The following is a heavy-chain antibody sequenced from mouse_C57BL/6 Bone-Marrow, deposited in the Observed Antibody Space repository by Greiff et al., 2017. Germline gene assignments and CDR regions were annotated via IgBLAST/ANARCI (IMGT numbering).Heavy chain of an antibody. J-gene: IGHJ4*01. CDR2: ISSGGSYT. Sequence: EVKLVESGGDLVKPGGSLKLSCAASGFTFSSYGMSWVRQTPDKRLEWVATISSGGSYTYYPDSVKGRFTISRDNAKNTLYLQMSSLKSEDTAMYYCARLANWYAMDYWGQGTSVTVSS. CDR1: GFTFSSYG. V-gene: IGHV5-6*01. CDR3: ARLANWYAMDY. D-gene: IGHD4-1*01.